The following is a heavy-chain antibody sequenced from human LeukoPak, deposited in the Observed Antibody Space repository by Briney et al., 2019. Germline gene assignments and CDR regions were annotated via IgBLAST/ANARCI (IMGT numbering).Heavy chain of an antibody. Sequence: SETLSLTCAVYGGSFSGYYWSWIRQPPGKGLEWIGVINYSGSTNYNPSLKSRVTISVDTSKNQFSLKLSSVTAADTAVYYCARGFGGDCSRTSGYVDFDYWGQGTLVTVSS. CDR2: INYSGST. V-gene: IGHV4-34*01. CDR3: ARGFGGDCSRTSGYVDFDY. J-gene: IGHJ4*02. CDR1: GGSFSGYY. D-gene: IGHD2-2*01.